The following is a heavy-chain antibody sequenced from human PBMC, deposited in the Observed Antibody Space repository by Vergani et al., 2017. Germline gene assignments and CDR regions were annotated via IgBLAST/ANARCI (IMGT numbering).Heavy chain of an antibody. J-gene: IGHJ4*02. V-gene: IGHV3-30-3*02. D-gene: IGHD6-19*01. Sequence: QVQLVESGGGVVQPGRSLRLSCAASGFTFSSYAMHWVRQAPGKGLEWVAVISYDGSNKYYADSVKGRFTISRDNSKNTLYLQMNSLRAEDTAVYYCAKKSGYSSGWDDYWGQGTLVTVSS. CDR2: ISYDGSNK. CDR1: GFTFSSYA. CDR3: AKKSGYSSGWDDY.